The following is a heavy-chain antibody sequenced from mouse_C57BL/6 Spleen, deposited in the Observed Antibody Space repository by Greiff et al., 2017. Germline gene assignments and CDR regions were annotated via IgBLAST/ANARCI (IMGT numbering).Heavy chain of an antibody. CDR3: SRTDGYCAMDY. D-gene: IGHD2-3*01. J-gene: IGHJ4*01. Sequence: EVQLQQPGPELVKPGASVKISCKASGYSFTDYYMNWVKQSNGQSLEWIGVINPNYGTTNYNQKFKGKATLTVDQSSSTAYMQLNSLTSDDSAVYYWSRTDGYCAMDYWGQGTSVTVSS. V-gene: IGHV1-39*01. CDR2: INPNYGTT. CDR1: GYSFTDYY.